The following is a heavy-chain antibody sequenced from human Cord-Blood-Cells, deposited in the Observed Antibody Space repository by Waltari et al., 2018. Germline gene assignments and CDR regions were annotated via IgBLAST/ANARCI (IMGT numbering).Heavy chain of an antibody. V-gene: IGHV3-21*01. CDR2: ISSSSSYI. CDR1: GFTFSSYS. D-gene: IGHD7-27*01. Sequence: EVQLVESGGGLVKPGGSLRLSCAASGFTFSSYSLNWVRQAPGKGLEWVSSISSSSSYIYCADSVKGRFTISRDNAKNSLYLQMNSLRAEDTAVYYCARDRLTGDAFDIWGQGTMVTVSS. J-gene: IGHJ3*02. CDR3: ARDRLTGDAFDI.